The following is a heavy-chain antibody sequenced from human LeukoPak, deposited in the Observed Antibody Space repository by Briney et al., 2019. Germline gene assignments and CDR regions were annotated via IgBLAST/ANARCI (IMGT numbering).Heavy chain of an antibody. Sequence: SETLSLTCTVSGDSVSSGIFYWSWIRQPPGKGLEWIGFVYYTGSTKYNPSLKSRATISVDTSKNLFSLKLNSVTAADTAVYYCVTPWTGIVGGTGDDVFVIWGQGTMVTVSS. CDR3: VTPWTGIVGGTGDDVFVI. D-gene: IGHD1-26*01. V-gene: IGHV4-61*01. CDR2: VYYTGST. J-gene: IGHJ3*02. CDR1: GDSVSSGIFY.